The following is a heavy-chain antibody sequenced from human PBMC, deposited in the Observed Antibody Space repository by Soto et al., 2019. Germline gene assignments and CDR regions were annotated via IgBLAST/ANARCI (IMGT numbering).Heavy chain of an antibody. CDR3: ARVRTGYFDY. D-gene: IGHD3-9*01. J-gene: IGHJ4*02. CDR2: IYYNGNT. Sequence: SETLSLTCTLSGGAINDHYWSFIRQPPGKGLEWIGYIYYNGNTNYNPSLESRVTISVDRSRNQFSLRLTSLTAADTAVYYCARVRTGYFDYWGRGALVTASS. V-gene: IGHV4-59*11. CDR1: GGAINDHY.